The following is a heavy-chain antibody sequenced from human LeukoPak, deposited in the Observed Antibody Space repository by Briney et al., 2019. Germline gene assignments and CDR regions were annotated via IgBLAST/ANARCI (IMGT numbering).Heavy chain of an antibody. D-gene: IGHD6-13*01. J-gene: IGHJ4*02. Sequence: ASVKVSCKASGYTFTSYDIHWVRQATGQGLEWMGRMNPNSGNTGYAQTFQGRVTMTTDSSISTAYMELSSLRSEDTAVYYCARVSTSAAGTKVNFDYWGQGSQVTVSS. CDR2: MNPNSGNT. CDR3: ARVSTSAAGTKVNFDY. CDR1: GYTFTSYD. V-gene: IGHV1-8*01.